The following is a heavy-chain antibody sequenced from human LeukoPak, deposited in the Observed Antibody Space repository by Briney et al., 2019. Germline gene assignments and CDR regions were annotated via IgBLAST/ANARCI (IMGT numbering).Heavy chain of an antibody. D-gene: IGHD3-16*02. V-gene: IGHV4-39*01. CDR1: GASTGSSTYY. CDR3: ASHYVWGPQRYIDY. J-gene: IGHJ4*02. Sequence: SETLSLTCTVSGASTGSSTYYWGWTRQPPGKGLEWLGTIYYTGMTYYNTSLKSRVTIAEDRSKNQFSLKLTSLAAADTAVYYCASHYVWGPQRYIDYWGQGILVTVSS. CDR2: IYYTGMT.